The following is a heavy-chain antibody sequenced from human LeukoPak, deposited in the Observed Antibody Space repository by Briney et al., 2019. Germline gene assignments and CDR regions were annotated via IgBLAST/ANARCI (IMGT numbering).Heavy chain of an antibody. D-gene: IGHD3-10*01. CDR1: GFTFSSYA. CDR3: ARVTGGGELLSRYGMDV. CDR2: ISYDGSNK. V-gene: IGHV3-30-3*01. J-gene: IGHJ6*02. Sequence: GGSLRLSCAASGFTFSSYAMHWVRQAPGKGLEWVAVISYDGSNKYYADSVKGRFTISRDNSKNTLYLQMNSLRAEDTAVYYCARVTGGGELLSRYGMDVWGQGTTVTVSS.